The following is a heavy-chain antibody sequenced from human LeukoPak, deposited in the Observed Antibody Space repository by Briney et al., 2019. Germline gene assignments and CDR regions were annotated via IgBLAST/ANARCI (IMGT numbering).Heavy chain of an antibody. Sequence: PGGSLRLSCAASGFTFDDYAMHWVRQAPGKGLEWVSLISWDGGSTYYADSVKGRFTISRDNSKNSLYLQMNSLRAEDTALYYCAKDPSIQKQQPQKHYYYYYMDVWGKGTTVTVSS. CDR3: AKDPSIQKQQPQKHYYYYYMDV. J-gene: IGHJ6*03. D-gene: IGHD6-13*01. V-gene: IGHV3-43D*03. CDR2: ISWDGGST. CDR1: GFTFDDYA.